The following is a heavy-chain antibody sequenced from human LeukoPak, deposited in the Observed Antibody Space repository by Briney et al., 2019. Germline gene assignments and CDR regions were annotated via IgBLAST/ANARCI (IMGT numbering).Heavy chain of an antibody. CDR2: IIPIFGTA. J-gene: IGHJ6*03. CDR3: ASRGYSSSSQPLDYYYYYMDV. CDR1: GGTFSSYA. D-gene: IGHD6-6*01. V-gene: IGHV1-69*13. Sequence: SVKVSCKASGGTFSSYAISWVRQAPGQGLEWMGGIIPIFGTANYAQKFQGRVTITADESTSTAYMELSSLRSEDTAVYYCASRGYSSSSQPLDYYYYYMDVWGKGTTVTVSS.